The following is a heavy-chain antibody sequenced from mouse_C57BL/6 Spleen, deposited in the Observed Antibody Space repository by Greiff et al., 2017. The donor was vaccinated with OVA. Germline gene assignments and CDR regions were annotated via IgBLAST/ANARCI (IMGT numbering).Heavy chain of an antibody. CDR3: ARKDNYDAMDY. V-gene: IGHV2-2*01. Sequence: VQLKESGPGLVQPSQSLSITCTVSGFSLTSYGVHWVRQSPGKGLEWLGVIWSGGSTDNNAAFICRLSIRKDNSKSQVFFKMNSLQADDTTIYYCARKDNYDAMDYWGQGTSVTVSS. D-gene: IGHD1-3*01. CDR2: IWSGGST. J-gene: IGHJ4*01. CDR1: GFSLTSYG.